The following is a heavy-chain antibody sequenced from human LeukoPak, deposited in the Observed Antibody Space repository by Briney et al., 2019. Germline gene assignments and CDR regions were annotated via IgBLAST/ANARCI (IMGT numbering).Heavy chain of an antibody. CDR2: IYYSGST. CDR3: ARGELDVGDYYYFDY. CDR1: GGSISSGGYY. V-gene: IGHV4-31*03. D-gene: IGHD4-17*01. Sequence: TLSLTCTVSGGSISSGGYYWSWIRQRPGKGLEWIGYIYYSGSTYYNPSLKSRVTISVDTSRNQFSLKLSSVTAADTAVYYCARGELDVGDYYYFDYWGQGTLVTVSS. J-gene: IGHJ4*02.